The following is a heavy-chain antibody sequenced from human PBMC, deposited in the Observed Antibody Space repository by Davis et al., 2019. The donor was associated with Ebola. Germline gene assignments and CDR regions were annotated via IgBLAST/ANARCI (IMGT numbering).Heavy chain of an antibody. CDR1: GFTFSSYA. CDR2: ISGSGGST. CDR3: AKEDAGGSSLYYYGMDV. Sequence: GESLKISCAASGFTFSSYAMSWVRQAPGKGLEWVSAISGSGGSTYYADSVKGRFTISRDNSKNTLYLQMNSLRAEDTAVYYCAKEDAGGSSLYYYGMDVWGQGTTVTVSS. J-gene: IGHJ6*02. D-gene: IGHD1-26*01. V-gene: IGHV3-23*01.